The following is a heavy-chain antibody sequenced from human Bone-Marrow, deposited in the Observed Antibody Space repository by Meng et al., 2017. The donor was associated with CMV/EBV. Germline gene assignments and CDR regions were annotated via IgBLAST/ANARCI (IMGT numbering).Heavy chain of an antibody. CDR2: IIPIFGTA. V-gene: IGHV1-69*05. D-gene: IGHD3-3*01. CDR3: ARETIWSGKSSPLGY. J-gene: IGHJ4*02. Sequence: SVKVSCKASGYTFTSYAISWVRQAPGQGLEWMGGIIPIFGTANYAQKFQGRVTITTDESTSTAYMELSSLRSEDTAVYYCARETIWSGKSSPLGYWGQGTLVTVSS. CDR1: GYTFTSYA.